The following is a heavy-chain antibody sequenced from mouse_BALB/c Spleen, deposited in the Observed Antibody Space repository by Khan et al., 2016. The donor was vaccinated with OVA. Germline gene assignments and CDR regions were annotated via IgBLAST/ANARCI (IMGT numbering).Heavy chain of an antibody. CDR3: ARMYGGDFDY. D-gene: IGHD2-10*02. CDR2: ISYSGNT. V-gene: IGHV3-2*02. Sequence: EVQLQESGPGLVKPSQSLSLTCTVTGYSITSDYAWNWIRQFPGNKLEWMGFISYSGNTNYNPSLKSRFSITRDTSKNQFFIQLNSVTTEDTATYYCARMYGGDFDYWGQGTTLTVSS. J-gene: IGHJ2*01. CDR1: GYSITSDYA.